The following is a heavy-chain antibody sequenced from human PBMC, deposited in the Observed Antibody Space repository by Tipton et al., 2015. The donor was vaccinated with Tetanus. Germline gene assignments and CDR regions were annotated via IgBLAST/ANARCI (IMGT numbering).Heavy chain of an antibody. D-gene: IGHD3-9*01. V-gene: IGHV4-31*03. Sequence: TLSLTCTVSGGSISSGGYYWSWIRQRPGKGLEWIGYIYYSGSTYYNPSLKSRVTISVDTSKNQFSLKLSSVTAADTAVYYCARGHDDILTGYYAPDAFDIWGQGTMVTVSS. CDR1: GGSISSGGYY. CDR2: IYYSGST. CDR3: ARGHDDILTGYYAPDAFDI. J-gene: IGHJ3*02.